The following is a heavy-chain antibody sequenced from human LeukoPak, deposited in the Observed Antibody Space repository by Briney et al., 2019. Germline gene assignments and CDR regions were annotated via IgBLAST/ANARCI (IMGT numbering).Heavy chain of an antibody. D-gene: IGHD3-10*01. V-gene: IGHV3-49*04. Sequence: GGSLRLSCAASGFTFSSYSMNWVRQAPGKGLEWVGFIRSKAYGGTTEYAASVKGRFTISRDDSKSIAYLQMNSLKTEDTAVYYCTRNDGDIWGQGTMVTVSS. J-gene: IGHJ3*02. CDR1: GFTFSSYS. CDR2: IRSKAYGGTT. CDR3: TRNDGDI.